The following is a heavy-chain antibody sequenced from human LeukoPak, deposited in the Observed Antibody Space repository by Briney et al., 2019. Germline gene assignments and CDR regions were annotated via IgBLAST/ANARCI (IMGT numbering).Heavy chain of an antibody. CDR3: ATRRGRYGMDV. CDR2: INHSGNT. J-gene: IGHJ6*04. CDR1: GGSFSGYY. V-gene: IGHV4-34*01. Sequence: SETLSLTCAVYGGSFSGYYWSWIRQPPGKGLEWIGEINHSGNTNYNPSLKSRVTISVDTSRNQFSLKLSSVTAADTAVYYCATRRGRYGMDVWGKGTTVTVYS.